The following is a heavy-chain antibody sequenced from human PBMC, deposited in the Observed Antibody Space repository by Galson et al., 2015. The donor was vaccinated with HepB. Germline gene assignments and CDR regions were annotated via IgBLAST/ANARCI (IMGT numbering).Heavy chain of an antibody. CDR2: ISSSGSTI. D-gene: IGHD6-6*01. Sequence: SLRLSCAASGFTFSDYYMSWIRQAPGKGLEWVSYISSSGSTIYYADSVKGRFTISRDNAKNSLYLQMNSLRAEDTAVYYCARDESRGSSHACDYWGQGTLVTVSS. CDR3: ARDESRGSSHACDY. J-gene: IGHJ4*02. CDR1: GFTFSDYY. V-gene: IGHV3-11*01.